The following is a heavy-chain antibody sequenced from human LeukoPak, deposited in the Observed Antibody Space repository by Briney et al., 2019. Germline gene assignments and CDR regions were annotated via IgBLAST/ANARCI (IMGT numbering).Heavy chain of an antibody. CDR1: GYTFTRYY. J-gene: IGHJ4*02. D-gene: IGHD4-11*01. Sequence: ASVKVSCKASGYTFTRYYMHWVRQAPGQGLEWMGCVKPNRGGTNYEQQFQDRDTMTRATSISTAYMELSRLRSDETAVYYCAFSRLDYSTYLAQDWGQGTLVTVSS. V-gene: IGHV1-2*02. CDR2: VKPNRGGT. CDR3: AFSRLDYSTYLAQD.